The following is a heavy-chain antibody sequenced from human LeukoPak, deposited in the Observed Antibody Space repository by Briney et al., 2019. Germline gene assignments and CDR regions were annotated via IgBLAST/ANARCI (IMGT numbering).Heavy chain of an antibody. CDR2: IIGSAVNT. V-gene: IGHV3-23*01. Sequence: GGSLRLSCGASGLTVSSYAMSWVRQAPGKGLEWVSTIIGSAVNTYYADSVKGRFTISRNNAKNSLYLQMNSLRAEDTAVYYCARDEAVGGYFDLWGRGTLVTVSS. CDR3: ARDEAVGGYFDL. CDR1: GLTVSSYA. D-gene: IGHD1-26*01. J-gene: IGHJ2*01.